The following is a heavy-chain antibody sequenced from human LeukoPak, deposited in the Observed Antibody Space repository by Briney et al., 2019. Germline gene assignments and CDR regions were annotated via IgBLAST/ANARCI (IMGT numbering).Heavy chain of an antibody. J-gene: IGHJ4*02. V-gene: IGHV5-51*01. CDR1: GYSFTSYW. CDR3: ARRGKSNSGYDIYYFDY. CDR2: IYPGYSHT. Sequence: AGESLKISCQGSGYSFTSYWIGWVPQIPGKGLEWIGIIYPGYSHTRYSPSFQGQVTISADKSISTAYLQWSSLKASDTAMYYCARRGKSNSGYDIYYFDYWGQGTLVTVSS. D-gene: IGHD5-12*01.